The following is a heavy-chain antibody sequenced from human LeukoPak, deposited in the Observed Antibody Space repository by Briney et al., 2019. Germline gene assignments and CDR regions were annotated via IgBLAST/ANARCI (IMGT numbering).Heavy chain of an antibody. V-gene: IGHV4-59*01. CDR1: GGPISSYY. J-gene: IGHJ3*02. CDR3: ARDQTSKGDAFDI. Sequence: SSETLSLTCTVSGGPISSYYWSWIRQPPGKGLEWIGYIYYSGSTNYNPSLKSRVTISVDTSKNQFSLKLSSVTAADTAVYYCARDQTSKGDAFDIWGQGTMVTVSS. CDR2: IYYSGST.